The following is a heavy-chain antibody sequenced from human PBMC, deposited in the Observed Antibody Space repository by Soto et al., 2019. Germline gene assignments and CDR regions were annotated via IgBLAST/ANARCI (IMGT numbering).Heavy chain of an antibody. CDR1: GFTFRTYW. CDR2: INLDGSEK. D-gene: IGHD5-18*01. CDR3: ARDGSTSWYSYDYHGMDV. V-gene: IGHV3-7*05. Sequence: EVQLVESGGGLVQPGGSLRLSCAASGFTFRTYWLSWVRQVPGKGLEWVANINLDGSEKNYVDSVKGRFTISRDNARNSLYLQMSSLRAEDTALYYCARDGSTSWYSYDYHGMDVCGQGTTGTVSS. J-gene: IGHJ6*02.